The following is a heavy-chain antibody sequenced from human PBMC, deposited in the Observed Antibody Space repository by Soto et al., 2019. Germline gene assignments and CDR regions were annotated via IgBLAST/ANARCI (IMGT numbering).Heavy chain of an antibody. V-gene: IGHV1-3*01. CDR3: ATDLIDYDYVWGSYRSSHLDY. Sequence: QVQLVQSGAEVKKPGASVKVSCKASGYTFTRYAMDWVRQAPGQRLEWMGWINAGNGDTKYSQKFQGRVTMTRDTSASTAYMELSSLRSEDTAVYYCATDLIDYDYVWGSYRSSHLDYWGQGTLVTVSS. J-gene: IGHJ4*02. CDR2: INAGNGDT. CDR1: GYTFTRYA. D-gene: IGHD3-16*02.